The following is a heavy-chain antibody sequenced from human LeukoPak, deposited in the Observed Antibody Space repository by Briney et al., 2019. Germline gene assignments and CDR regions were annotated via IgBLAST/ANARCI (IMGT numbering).Heavy chain of an antibody. CDR2: ISYDGGKR. V-gene: IGHV3-30*18. CDR1: GFTFSRFW. CDR3: AKGLRWFGDFYFNFFDY. D-gene: IGHD3-10*01. J-gene: IGHJ4*02. Sequence: KPGGSLRLSCVVSGFTFSRFWMNWVRQAPGKGLEWVAFISYDGGKRFFGESVKGRFTIARDNSENTVSLQMNTLKTEDTAVYYCAKGLRWFGDFYFNFFDYWGQGILVTVSS.